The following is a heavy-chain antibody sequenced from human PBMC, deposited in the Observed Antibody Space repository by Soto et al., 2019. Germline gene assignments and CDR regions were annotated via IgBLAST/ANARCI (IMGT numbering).Heavy chain of an antibody. CDR2: ISGSGVKR. V-gene: IGHV3-23*01. Sequence: EVRLLESGGGLIQPGGSLRLSCAAFGFTFDDYAMNWVRQAPGKGLEWVSDISGSGVKRHYVDSVTGRFTNSRDNSNNPLDPQMHSRTVDDTPVYYCFLGTGAVTAKEDFEIWGQGTMVTVTS. J-gene: IGHJ3*02. D-gene: IGHD2-21*02. CDR1: GFTFDDYA. CDR3: FLGTGAVTAKEDFEI.